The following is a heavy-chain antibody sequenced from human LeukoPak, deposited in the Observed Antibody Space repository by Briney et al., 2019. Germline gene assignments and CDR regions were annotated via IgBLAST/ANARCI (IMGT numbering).Heavy chain of an antibody. CDR2: ISGSSAYI. Sequence: GGSLRLSCAASGFTFSSYNMNWVRQAPEKGLEWISSISGSSAYIYYADSVKGRFTISRDNAKNSLYLQMNRLRADDTAVYYCVRIPNSANLPNWFDPWGQGTLVTVSS. CDR1: GFTFSSYN. D-gene: IGHD2/OR15-2a*01. J-gene: IGHJ5*02. V-gene: IGHV3-21*01. CDR3: VRIPNSANLPNWFDP.